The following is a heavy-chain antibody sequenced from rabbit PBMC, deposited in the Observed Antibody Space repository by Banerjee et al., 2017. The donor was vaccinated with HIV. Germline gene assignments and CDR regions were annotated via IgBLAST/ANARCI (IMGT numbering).Heavy chain of an antibody. Sequence: QEQLEESGGDLVKPEGSLTLTCTASGFTLSSYYMCWVRQAPGEGLEWIACIDAGYRAKTYYASWAKGRFTVSKTSSTTVTLQMTSLTAADTATYFCAREYHGTNGFNLWGPGTLVTVS. V-gene: IGHV1S45*01. CDR1: GFTLSSYY. D-gene: IGHD5-1*01. CDR2: IDAGYRAKT. CDR3: AREYHGTNGFNL. J-gene: IGHJ4*01.